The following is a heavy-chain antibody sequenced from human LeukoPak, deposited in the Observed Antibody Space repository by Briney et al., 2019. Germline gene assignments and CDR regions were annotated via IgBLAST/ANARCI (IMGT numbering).Heavy chain of an antibody. CDR2: ISSSSSYI. CDR3: ARDAVAGYCSGGGCNDAFDI. J-gene: IGHJ3*02. V-gene: IGHV3-21*01. CDR1: GFTFSSYN. D-gene: IGHD2-15*01. Sequence: GGSLRLSCAASGFTFSSYNMNWVRQVPGKGLEWVSLISSSSSYIYYADSVKGRFTISRDNAKNSLQLQMDSLRAEDTAVYYCARDAVAGYCSGGGCNDAFDIWGQGTMVTVSS.